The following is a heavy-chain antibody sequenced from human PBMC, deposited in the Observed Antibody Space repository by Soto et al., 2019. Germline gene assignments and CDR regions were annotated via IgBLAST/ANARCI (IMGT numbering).Heavy chain of an antibody. J-gene: IGHJ2*01. Sequence: SETLSLTCAVYGGSFSGYYWSWIRQPPGKGLEWIGEIYHSGSTNYNPSLKSRVTISVDKSKNQFSLKLSSVTAADTAVYYCARNPPVTTENWYFDLWGRGTLVTVSS. CDR1: GGSFSGYY. CDR3: ARNPPVTTENWYFDL. V-gene: IGHV4-34*01. D-gene: IGHD4-17*01. CDR2: IYHSGST.